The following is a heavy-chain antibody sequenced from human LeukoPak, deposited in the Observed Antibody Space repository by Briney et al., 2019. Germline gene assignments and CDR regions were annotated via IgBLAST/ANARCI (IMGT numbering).Heavy chain of an antibody. J-gene: IGHJ4*02. CDR3: AHGAMYQLDY. CDR2: IIGGGGST. Sequence: GGSLRLSCAASGFPFSSHGMSWVRQAPGKGLEWVSGIIGGGGSTHYADSVKGRFTISGDNSRNTLFLQMNSLRAEGTAVYYCAHGAMYQLDYWGQGTLVTVSS. D-gene: IGHD2-2*01. V-gene: IGHV3-23*01. CDR1: GFPFSSHG.